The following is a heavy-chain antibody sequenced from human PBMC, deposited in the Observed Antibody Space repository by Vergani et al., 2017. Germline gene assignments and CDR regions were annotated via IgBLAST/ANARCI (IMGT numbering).Heavy chain of an antibody. Sequence: QVQLQQWGGGLLKPSETLSLTCVVNGESFTSYHWTWIRQSPGEGLEWVGDIDQTGRPDYNPSLKSRLTMSVDKSRNQFSLTLNSVTATDTAIYFCARVNTETNGHLYYYYYMDVWGQGTAVTVS. D-gene: IGHD4-11*01. CDR3: ARVNTETNGHLYYYYYMDV. V-gene: IGHV4-34*01. CDR2: IDQTGRP. J-gene: IGHJ6*03. CDR1: GESFTSYH.